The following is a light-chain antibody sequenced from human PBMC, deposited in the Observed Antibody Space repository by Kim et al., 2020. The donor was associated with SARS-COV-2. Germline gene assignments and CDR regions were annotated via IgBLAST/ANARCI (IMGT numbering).Light chain of an antibody. V-gene: IGLV3-19*01. Sequence: SSELTQDPAVSVALGQTVRITCQGDSLRSYYVTWYQQRPRQAPVLVIYGRNNRASGIPDRFSGSTSGNTASLTISGAQAEDEADFYCQSRDSGGNVLFGGGTKVTVL. CDR1: SLRSYY. CDR3: QSRDSGGNVL. J-gene: IGLJ2*01. CDR2: GRN.